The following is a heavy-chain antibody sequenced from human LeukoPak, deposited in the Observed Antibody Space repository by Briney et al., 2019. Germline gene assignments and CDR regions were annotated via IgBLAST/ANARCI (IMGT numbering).Heavy chain of an antibody. CDR1: GGSISSYY. V-gene: IGHV4-59*01. J-gene: IGHJ6*03. CDR3: ARGIREDDYNPDGYSYYYMDV. Sequence: PSETLSLTCTVSGGSISSYYWSWIRQPPGKALEWIGYIHHSGSTNYNPSLKSRVAISTDTSNKQFSLTLRSVTAADTAIYYCARGIREDDYNPDGYSYYYMDVWAKGTTVTVS. CDR2: IHHSGST. D-gene: IGHD5-24*01.